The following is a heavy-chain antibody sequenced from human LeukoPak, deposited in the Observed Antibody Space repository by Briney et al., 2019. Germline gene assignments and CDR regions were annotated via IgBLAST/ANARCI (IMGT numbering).Heavy chain of an antibody. Sequence: SETLSLTCTVSGGSISSGSYYWSWIRQPAGKGLEWIGRIYTSGSTNYNPSLKSRVTISVDTSKNQFSLKLSSVTAADTAVYYCARAILSYYDSSGHYLTKLGAFEIWGQGTMVTVSS. CDR3: ARAILSYYDSSGHYLTKLGAFEI. CDR2: IYTSGST. D-gene: IGHD3-22*01. V-gene: IGHV4-61*02. CDR1: GGSISSGSYY. J-gene: IGHJ3*02.